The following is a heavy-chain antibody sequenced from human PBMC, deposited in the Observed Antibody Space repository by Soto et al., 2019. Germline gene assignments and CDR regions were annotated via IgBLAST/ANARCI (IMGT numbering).Heavy chain of an antibody. Sequence: QVHLVQSGAEVKRPGASVKVSCKASGYTFTSNGISWVRQASGQGLEWMGWVSAKNGDTNYAQKFQGRVIMTTDTSTTTAYMELRSLTSDDTAVYYCVKDRDTNSWPSRDVWGQGTTVTVSS. CDR2: VSAKNGDT. J-gene: IGHJ6*02. CDR1: GYTFTSNG. CDR3: VKDRDTNSWPSRDV. V-gene: IGHV1-18*01. D-gene: IGHD6-13*01.